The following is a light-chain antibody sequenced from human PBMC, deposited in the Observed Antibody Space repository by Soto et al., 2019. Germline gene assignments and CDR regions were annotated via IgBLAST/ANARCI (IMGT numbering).Light chain of an antibody. Sequence: QSVLTQPPSVSGAPGQTVTISCTGGSSNIGALFDVHWYQQLPGAAPKLLIYGNINRPSGVPDRFSGSKSGTSASLAITGLRAEDQADYYCLSYDSSLGGSVFGTGTKLTVL. V-gene: IGLV1-40*01. CDR3: LSYDSSLGGSV. J-gene: IGLJ1*01. CDR2: GNI. CDR1: SSNIGALFD.